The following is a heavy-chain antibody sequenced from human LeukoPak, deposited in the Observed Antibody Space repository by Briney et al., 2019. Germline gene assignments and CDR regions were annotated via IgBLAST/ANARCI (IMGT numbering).Heavy chain of an antibody. CDR1: GGSISSYY. CDR3: ARVREEGYSGSYYFDY. D-gene: IGHD1-26*01. V-gene: IGHV4-59*01. CDR2: IYYSGST. Sequence: PSETLSLTCTVSGGSISSYYWSWIRQPPGKGLEWVGYIYYSGSTNYNPSLKSRVTISVDTSKNQFSLKLSSVNAADPAVYYCARVREEGYSGSYYFDYWGQGTLVTVSS. J-gene: IGHJ4*02.